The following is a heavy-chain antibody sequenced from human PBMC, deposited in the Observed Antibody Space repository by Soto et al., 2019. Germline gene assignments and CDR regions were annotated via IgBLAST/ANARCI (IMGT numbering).Heavy chain of an antibody. V-gene: IGHV3-48*02. CDR1: GFTFSSYS. J-gene: IGHJ6*04. Sequence: GGSLRLSCAASGFTFSSYSMNWVRQAPGKGLEWVSYISSSSSTIYYADSVKGRFTISRDNAKNSLYLQMNSLRDEDTAVYYCAREEDYDSSGYKYGMDVWGKGTTVTVYS. D-gene: IGHD3-22*01. CDR3: AREEDYDSSGYKYGMDV. CDR2: ISSSSSTI.